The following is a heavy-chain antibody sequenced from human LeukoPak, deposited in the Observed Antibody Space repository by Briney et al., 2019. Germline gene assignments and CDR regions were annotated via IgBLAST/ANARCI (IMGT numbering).Heavy chain of an antibody. Sequence: GASVKVSCKVSGGTFSSYGFSWVRQAPGQGLEWMGGIIPISRRANYAQKFQDRLTITADESTTEVYMELTRLKSDDTAIYYCARVGEFGINSAMVLPDWGQGSLVTVSS. V-gene: IGHV1-69*13. CDR3: ARVGEFGINSAMVLPD. D-gene: IGHD3-16*01. CDR2: IIPISRRA. CDR1: GGTFSSYG. J-gene: IGHJ4*02.